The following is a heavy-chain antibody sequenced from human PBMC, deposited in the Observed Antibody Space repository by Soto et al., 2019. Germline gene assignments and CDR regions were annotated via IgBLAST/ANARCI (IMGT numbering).Heavy chain of an antibody. CDR3: ASKRYPFYGMDV. Sequence: QVQLVQSGAEVKKPGSSVKVSCKASGGTFSSYTISWVRQAPGQGLEWRGRIIPILGIANYAQKFQGRVTITADKSTSTAYMELSSLRSEDTAVYYCASKRYPFYGMDVWGQGTTVTVSS. CDR1: GGTFSSYT. CDR2: IIPILGIA. V-gene: IGHV1-69*02. J-gene: IGHJ6*02. D-gene: IGHD1-1*01.